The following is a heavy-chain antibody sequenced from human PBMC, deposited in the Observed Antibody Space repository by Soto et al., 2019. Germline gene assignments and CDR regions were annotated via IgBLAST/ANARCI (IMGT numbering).Heavy chain of an antibody. Sequence: EVQVLESGGGLVQPGGSLRLSCSASGFTFNDINWVRQAPGKGLEWISRITGGGHTDYVDSVKGRFTISRDNSKNTVDLQMNLLRADDTAVYHCAQESSGWVSFDIWGQGTVVTVSS. V-gene: IGHV3-23*01. CDR3: AQESSGWVSFDI. CDR2: ITGGGHT. D-gene: IGHD3-10*01. J-gene: IGHJ3*02. CDR1: GFTFND.